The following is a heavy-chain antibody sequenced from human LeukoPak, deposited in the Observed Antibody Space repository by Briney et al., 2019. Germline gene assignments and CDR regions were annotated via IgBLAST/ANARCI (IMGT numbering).Heavy chain of an antibody. CDR2: IYYTGST. CDR1: GGSISSYY. V-gene: IGHV4-59*01. J-gene: IGHJ4*02. CDR3: ARGAMATTPFFDY. D-gene: IGHD5-24*01. Sequence: NPSETLSLTCTVSGGSISSYYWSWIRQPPGMGLEWIGYIYYTGSTNFNPSLKSRVTMSLDTSRNQFSLKLTSLTAADTAVYYCARGAMATTPFFDYWGQGTLVTVSS.